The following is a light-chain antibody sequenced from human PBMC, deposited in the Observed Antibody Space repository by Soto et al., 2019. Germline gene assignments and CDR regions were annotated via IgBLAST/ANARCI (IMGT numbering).Light chain of an antibody. V-gene: IGKV3-15*01. Sequence: EIVMTQSPATLSVSPGERVTLSCRASQSVGSNLAWYQQKPGQTPRLLVFGASTRATGIPARFSGRVSGTEFTLTISSLQSEDFAVYYCQQYKDWRTFGQGTKVEIK. J-gene: IGKJ1*01. CDR3: QQYKDWRT. CDR1: QSVGSN. CDR2: GAS.